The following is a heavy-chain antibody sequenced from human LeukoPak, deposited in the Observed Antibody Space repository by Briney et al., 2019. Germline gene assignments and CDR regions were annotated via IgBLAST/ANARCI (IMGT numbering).Heavy chain of an antibody. D-gene: IGHD3-22*01. CDR2: ISYDGSNK. CDR3: LRGDSRDF. J-gene: IGHJ4*02. Sequence: GRSLRLSCAASGFTFSSYGMHWVRQAPGKGLEWVAVISYDGSNKYYADSVKGRFTISRDNAQNVLYLQMNGLRGDDAALYYCLRGDSRDFWGQGTLVTVSS. CDR1: GFTFSSYG. V-gene: IGHV3-30*03.